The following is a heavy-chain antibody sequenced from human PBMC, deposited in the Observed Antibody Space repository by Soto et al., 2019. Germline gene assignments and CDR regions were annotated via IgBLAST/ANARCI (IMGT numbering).Heavy chain of an antibody. V-gene: IGHV4-4*07. CDR2: IYSDGGT. CDR3: AKWSRQLGGWGLDP. D-gene: IGHD1-1*01. CDR1: GGSISGDF. Sequence: KPSETLSLTCTISGGSISGDFWSLIRQPSGRGLEWIGRIYSDGGTNYNPSLQSRVSMSVDTSKNQVSVRLSSVTAADTAVYYCAKWSRQLGGWGLDPWGQGLLVTVSS. J-gene: IGHJ5*02.